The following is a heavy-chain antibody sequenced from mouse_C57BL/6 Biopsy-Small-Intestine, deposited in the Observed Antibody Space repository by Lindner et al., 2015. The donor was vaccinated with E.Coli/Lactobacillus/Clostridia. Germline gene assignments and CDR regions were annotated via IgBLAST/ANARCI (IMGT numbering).Heavy chain of an antibody. Sequence: VQLQESGAELVRPGTSVTLSCKASGYTFTDYEMHWVKQTPVHGLEWIGAIEPETGGAALHQRVKGKAILTADKSSSTAYMELRSLTSEDSAVYYCTRAQLGPWFAYWGQGTLVTVSA. CDR2: IEPETGGA. J-gene: IGHJ3*01. CDR1: GYTFTDYE. D-gene: IGHD4-1*02. CDR3: TRAQLGPWFAY. V-gene: IGHV1-15*01.